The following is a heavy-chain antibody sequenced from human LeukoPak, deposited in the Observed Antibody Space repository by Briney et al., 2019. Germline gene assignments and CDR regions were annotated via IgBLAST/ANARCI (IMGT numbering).Heavy chain of an antibody. CDR3: ARDVGEYCSSKNCYASHY. CDR2: INPNCGGT. V-gene: IGHV1-2*06. CDR1: GYIFTDYY. Sequence: ASVKVSCKASGYIFTDYYMHWVRQAPGQELGWMGRINPNCGGTNYAQKFQGRVTMTRDTSTSTAYMEVSRLRSDDTAVYYCARDVGEYCSSKNCYASHYWGQGTLVTVSS. J-gene: IGHJ4*02. D-gene: IGHD2-2*01.